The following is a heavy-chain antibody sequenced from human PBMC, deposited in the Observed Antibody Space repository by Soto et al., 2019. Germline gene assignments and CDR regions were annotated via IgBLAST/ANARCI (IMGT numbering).Heavy chain of an antibody. Sequence: QVQLVESRGGVVQPGRSLRLSCAASGFTFSSYAMHWVRQAPGKGLEWVAVISYDGSNKYYADSVKGRFTISRDNSKNTLYLQMNSLRAEDTAVYYCARVVAGYYFDYWGQGTLVTVSS. CDR1: GFTFSSYA. V-gene: IGHV3-30-3*01. CDR3: ARVVAGYYFDY. CDR2: ISYDGSNK. D-gene: IGHD6-19*01. J-gene: IGHJ4*02.